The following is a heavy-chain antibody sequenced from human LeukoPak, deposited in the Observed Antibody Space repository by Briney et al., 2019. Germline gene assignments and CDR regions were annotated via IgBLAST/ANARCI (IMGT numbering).Heavy chain of an antibody. CDR1: GFTFSTYA. Sequence: GGTLRLSCAASGFTFSTYAMNWVRQAPGKGLEWVSAISGSSSSTYYADSVKGRFTISRDNSKNTLYLQMNSLRAEDAAVYYCAKVRMITMIAYDAFDIWGQGKMVTVSS. J-gene: IGHJ3*02. D-gene: IGHD3-22*01. CDR2: ISGSSSST. CDR3: AKVRMITMIAYDAFDI. V-gene: IGHV3-23*01.